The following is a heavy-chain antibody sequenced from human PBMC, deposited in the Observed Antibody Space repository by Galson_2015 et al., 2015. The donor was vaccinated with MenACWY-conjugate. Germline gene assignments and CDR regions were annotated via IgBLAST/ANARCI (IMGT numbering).Heavy chain of an antibody. D-gene: IGHD4-23*01. Sequence: SLRLSCAASGFTFSSYWMHWVRQAPGKGLLWVSRINNDGSDTSYADSVKGRFTISRDNAKNTLYLQMNSLRAEDTAVYYCARDNSAGLDLFDYWGQGTLVTVSS. J-gene: IGHJ4*02. CDR3: ARDNSAGLDLFDY. CDR1: GFTFSSYW. CDR2: INNDGSDT. V-gene: IGHV3-74*01.